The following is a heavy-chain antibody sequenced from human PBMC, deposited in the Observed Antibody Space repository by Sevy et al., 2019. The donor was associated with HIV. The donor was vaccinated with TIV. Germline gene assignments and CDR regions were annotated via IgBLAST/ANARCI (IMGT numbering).Heavy chain of an antibody. J-gene: IGHJ4*02. CDR3: ARGGGNGWYYFDY. CDR2: IIPILGTV. D-gene: IGHD6-19*01. V-gene: IGHV1-69*13. CDR1: VGTFSSYG. Sequence: ASVKVSCKASVGTFSSYGISWVRQAPGQGLEWMGGIIPILGTVNYAQKFQGRVSITADESTKTTYMELSSLRSEDTDVYYCARGGGNGWYYFDYWGQETLVTVSS.